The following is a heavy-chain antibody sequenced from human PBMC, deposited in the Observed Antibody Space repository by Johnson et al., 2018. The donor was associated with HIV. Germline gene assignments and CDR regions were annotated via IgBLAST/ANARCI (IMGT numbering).Heavy chain of an antibody. Sequence: VQLVESGGGLVRPGGSLRLSCAASGFTVSSNYMSWVRQAPGKGLEWVSAIGTAGDTYYPGSVKGRFTISREYAKNSLYLQMNSLRTEDTAVYSCARARWEEPIRGAFDIWGQGTMVTVSS. CDR3: ARARWEEPIRGAFDI. CDR2: IGTAGDT. D-gene: IGHD1-14*01. V-gene: IGHV3-13*01. J-gene: IGHJ3*02. CDR1: GFTVSSNY.